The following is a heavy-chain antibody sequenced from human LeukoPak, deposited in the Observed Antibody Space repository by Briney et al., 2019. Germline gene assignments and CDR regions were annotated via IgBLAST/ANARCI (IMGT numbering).Heavy chain of an antibody. CDR1: GYSFTSYW. Sequence: GESLKISFQGSGYSFTSYWIGWVRQLPGKGLEWMGIIYPGDSDTRYSPSFQGQVTISADKSISTAYLQWSSLKASDTAMYYCAIAGGVPADWFDPWGQGTLVTVSS. CDR3: AIAGGVPADWFDP. D-gene: IGHD2-2*01. J-gene: IGHJ5*02. CDR2: IYPGDSDT. V-gene: IGHV5-51*01.